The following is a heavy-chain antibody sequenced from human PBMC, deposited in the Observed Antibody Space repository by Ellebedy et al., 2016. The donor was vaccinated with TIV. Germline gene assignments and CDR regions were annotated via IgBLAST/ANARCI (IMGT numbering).Heavy chain of an antibody. V-gene: IGHV3-7*01. CDR2: IRQEGDEI. CDR3: ARRASYGDYAVQVNPWFDP. Sequence: GESLKISCAASGFNFRSYWMAWVRQAPGKGLEWVAKIRQEGDEIYYVESVKCRFTISRDNAKTSLFLQMNSLRVEDTAVYYCARRASYGDYAVQVNPWFDPWGQGTLVTVSS. D-gene: IGHD4-17*01. J-gene: IGHJ5*02. CDR1: GFNFRSYW.